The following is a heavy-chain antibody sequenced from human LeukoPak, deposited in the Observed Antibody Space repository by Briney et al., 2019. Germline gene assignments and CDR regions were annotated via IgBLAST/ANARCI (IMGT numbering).Heavy chain of an antibody. D-gene: IGHD2-15*01. CDR3: AKGTQACSGGSCSENTYYFDY. J-gene: IGHJ4*02. CDR2: ISGSGGST. CDR1: GFTFSSYA. Sequence: GGSLRLSCAASGFTFSSYAMSWVRQAPGKGQEWVSAISGSGGSTYYADSVKGRFTISRDNSKNTLYLQMNSLRAEDTAVYYCAKGTQACSGGSCSENTYYFDYWGQGTLVTVSS. V-gene: IGHV3-23*01.